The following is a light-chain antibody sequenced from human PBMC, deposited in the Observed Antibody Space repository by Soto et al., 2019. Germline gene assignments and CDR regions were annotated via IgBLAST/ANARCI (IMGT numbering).Light chain of an antibody. Sequence: DILLTQSPATLSLSPGERPTLSCRASQSISTSLAWYQQNPGQAPRLLINDAFNRATGIPARFSGSGSGTDFTLSISSLEPEDFAVYYCQQRSSWPPAFGQGTKVDIK. CDR1: QSISTS. CDR3: QQRSSWPPA. V-gene: IGKV3-11*01. J-gene: IGKJ1*01. CDR2: DAF.